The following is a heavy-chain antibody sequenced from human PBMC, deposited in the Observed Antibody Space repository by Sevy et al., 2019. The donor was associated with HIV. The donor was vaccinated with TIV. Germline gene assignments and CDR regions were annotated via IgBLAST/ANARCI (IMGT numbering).Heavy chain of an antibody. CDR3: ARDRDGSGSSGGYGMDV. D-gene: IGHD3-10*01. J-gene: IGHJ6*02. V-gene: IGHV3-21*01. CDR2: ISSSSNFI. Sequence: GGSLRLSCVASGFTFSIYSMNWVRQAPGKGLEWVSSISSSSNFIYYADSVKGRFIISRDNAKNLLYLQMSSLRAEETAVYYCARDRDGSGSSGGYGMDVWGQGTTVTVSS. CDR1: GFTFSIYS.